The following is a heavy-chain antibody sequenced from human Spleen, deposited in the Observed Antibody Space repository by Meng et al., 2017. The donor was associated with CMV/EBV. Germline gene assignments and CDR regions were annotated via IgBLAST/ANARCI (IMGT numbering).Heavy chain of an antibody. Sequence: SVKVSCKASGGTFSSYAISWVRQAPGQGLEWMGGIIPILGIANYAQKFQGRVTITADKSTSTAYMELSSLRSEDTAVYYCARGSLGHCSSTSCYTDYYYGMDVWGQGTTVTVSS. CDR3: ARGSLGHCSSTSCYTDYYYGMDV. V-gene: IGHV1-69*10. CDR2: IIPILGIA. CDR1: GGTFSSYA. D-gene: IGHD2-2*02. J-gene: IGHJ6*02.